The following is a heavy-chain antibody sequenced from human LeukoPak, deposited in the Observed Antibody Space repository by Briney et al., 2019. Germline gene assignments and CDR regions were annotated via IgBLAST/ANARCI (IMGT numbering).Heavy chain of an antibody. CDR3: ARHSLISGIAVQIDY. Sequence: SETLSLTCTVSGGSISSYYWSWIRQPPGKGLEWIGYIYYSGSTNYNPSLKSRVTISVDTSKNQFSLKLSSVTAADTAVYHCARHSLISGIAVQIDYWGQGTLVTVSS. J-gene: IGHJ4*02. D-gene: IGHD6-19*01. V-gene: IGHV4-59*08. CDR1: GGSISSYY. CDR2: IYYSGST.